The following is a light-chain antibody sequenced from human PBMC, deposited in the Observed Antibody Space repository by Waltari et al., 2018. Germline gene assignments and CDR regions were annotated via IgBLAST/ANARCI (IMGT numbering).Light chain of an antibody. CDR2: KSG. J-gene: IGKJ2*01. Sequence: DIRMTQSPTSLSASVGDRVIITCRASQNIGTWLAWFQQKGGRAPQPLIYKSGNLERGVPSRFGSSGSGTEFTLTISGLQPEDVGTYYCQQYHDAPYTFGPGTKVEIK. V-gene: IGKV1-5*03. CDR1: QNIGTW. CDR3: QQYHDAPYT.